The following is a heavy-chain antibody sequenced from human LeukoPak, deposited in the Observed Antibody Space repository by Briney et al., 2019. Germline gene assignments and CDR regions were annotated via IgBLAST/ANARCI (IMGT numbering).Heavy chain of an antibody. Sequence: SETLSLTCTVSGGSISSYYWSWIRQPPGKGLEWIGYIYYSGSTNYNPSLKSRVTISVDTSKNQFSLKLSSVTAADTAVYYCARNSTWLGGYYFDYWGQGTLVTVSS. J-gene: IGHJ4*02. V-gene: IGHV4-59*01. CDR2: IYYSGST. CDR3: ARNSTWLGGYYFDY. D-gene: IGHD6-19*01. CDR1: GGSISSYY.